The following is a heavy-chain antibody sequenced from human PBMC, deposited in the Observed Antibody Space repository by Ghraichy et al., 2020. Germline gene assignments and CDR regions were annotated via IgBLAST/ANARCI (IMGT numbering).Heavy chain of an antibody. CDR3: AKDKDDTAMVPSFDY. Sequence: GGSLRLSCAASGFTFSSYGMHWVRQAPGKGLEWVAFIRYDGSNKYYADSVKGRFTISRDNSKNTLYLQMNSLRAEDTAVYYCAKDKDDTAMVPSFDYWGQGTLVTVSS. D-gene: IGHD5-18*01. CDR2: IRYDGSNK. J-gene: IGHJ4*02. V-gene: IGHV3-30*02. CDR1: GFTFSSYG.